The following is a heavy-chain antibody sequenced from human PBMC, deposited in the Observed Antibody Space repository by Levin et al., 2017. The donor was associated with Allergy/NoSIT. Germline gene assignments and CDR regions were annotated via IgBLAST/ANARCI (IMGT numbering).Heavy chain of an antibody. Sequence: GESLKISCAVSGFTFTNYAMSWVRQAPGKGLDWVSGISGSGGSTYYADSVKGRFTVSRDNSKNTLYLQMNSLRAEDTAVYYCAKDLYSSASFSYYYYTMDGWGQGTTVTVSS. CDR3: AKDLYSSASFSYYYYTMDG. J-gene: IGHJ6*02. CDR1: GFTFTNYA. V-gene: IGHV3-23*01. D-gene: IGHD6-6*01. CDR2: ISGSGGST.